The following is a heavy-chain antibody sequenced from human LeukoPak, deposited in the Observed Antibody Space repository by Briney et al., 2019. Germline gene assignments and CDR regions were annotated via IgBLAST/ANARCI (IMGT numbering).Heavy chain of an antibody. V-gene: IGHV4-34*01. J-gene: IGHJ4*02. CDR1: GGSFSGYY. CDR3: ARHRLWFGESDDY. CDR2: INHSGST. D-gene: IGHD3-10*01. Sequence: SETLSLTCAVYGGSFSGYYWSWIRQPPGKGLEWIGGINHSGSTNYNPSLKSRVTISVDTSKNQFSLKLSSVTAADTAVYYCARHRLWFGESDDYWGQGTLVTVSS.